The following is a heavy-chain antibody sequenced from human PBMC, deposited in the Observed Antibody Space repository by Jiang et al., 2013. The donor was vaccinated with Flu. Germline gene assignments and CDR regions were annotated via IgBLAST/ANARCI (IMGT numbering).Heavy chain of an antibody. CDR1: GGSISGRSHY. V-gene: IGHV4-39*07. CDR3: ARMTWPLVDYYYYYGMDV. D-gene: IGHD2-8*02. J-gene: IGHJ6*02. Sequence: SQTLSLTCSVSGGSISGRSHYWGWIRQPPGKALEWIGSLYYSGSTYYNPPLKSRVTISLDMSKNQFSLKLTSLTAADTAVYYCARMTWPLVDYYYYYGMDVWGQGTTVTVSS. CDR2: LYYSGST.